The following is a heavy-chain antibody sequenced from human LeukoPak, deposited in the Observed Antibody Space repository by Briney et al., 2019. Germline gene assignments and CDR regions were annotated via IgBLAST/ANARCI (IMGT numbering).Heavy chain of an antibody. CDR3: ASQVTLAAAGLAY. CDR2: IRNDGSYE. V-gene: IGHV3-30*02. J-gene: IGHJ4*02. D-gene: IGHD6-13*01. CDR1: GFTFSDYG. Sequence: HPGGSLRLSCAASGFTFSDYGMHWVRQAPGKGLEWVAFIRNDGSYEYYPDSVKGRFTISRDNSRNALFLQMNSLRAEDTAVYYCASQVTLAAAGLAYWGQGTLVTVSS.